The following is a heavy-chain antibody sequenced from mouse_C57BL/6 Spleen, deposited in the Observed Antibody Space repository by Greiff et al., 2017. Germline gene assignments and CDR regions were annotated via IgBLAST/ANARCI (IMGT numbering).Heavy chain of an antibody. J-gene: IGHJ4*01. Sequence: QVQLKESGAELVKPGASVKMSCKASGYTFTSYWITWVKQRPGQGLEWIGDIYPGSGSTNYNEKFKSKATLTVDTSSSTAYMQLSSLTSEDSAVYYCAVTGDAMDYWGQGTSVTVSS. V-gene: IGHV1-55*01. CDR3: AVTGDAMDY. CDR1: GYTFTSYW. D-gene: IGHD4-1*01. CDR2: IYPGSGST.